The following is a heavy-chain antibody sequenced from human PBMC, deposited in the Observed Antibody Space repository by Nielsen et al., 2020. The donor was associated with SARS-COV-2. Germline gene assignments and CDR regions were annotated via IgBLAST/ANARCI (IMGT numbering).Heavy chain of an antibody. CDR1: GGSISSSSYY. J-gene: IGHJ5*02. Sequence: SETLSLTCTVSGGSISSSSYYWGWIRQPPGKGLEWIGSIYYSGSTNYNPSLKSRVTISVDTSKNQFSLKLSSVTAADTAVYYCARGKLSITMVRGVISHHWFDPWGQGTLVTVSS. CDR3: ARGKLSITMVRGVISHHWFDP. CDR2: IYYSGST. V-gene: IGHV4-39*07. D-gene: IGHD3-10*01.